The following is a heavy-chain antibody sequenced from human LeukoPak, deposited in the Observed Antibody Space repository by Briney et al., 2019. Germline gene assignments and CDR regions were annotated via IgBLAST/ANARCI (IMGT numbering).Heavy chain of an antibody. CDR2: MNPNSGNT. CDR3: ASRSYSSSWLYYYYGMDV. D-gene: IGHD6-13*01. Sequence: ASVKVSCKASGYTFTSYDINWVRQATGQGLEWMGWMNPNSGNTGYAQKSQGRVTMTRNTSISTAYMELSSLRSEDTAVYYCASRSYSSSWLYYYYGMDVWGQGTTVTVFS. CDR1: GYTFTSYD. V-gene: IGHV1-8*01. J-gene: IGHJ6*02.